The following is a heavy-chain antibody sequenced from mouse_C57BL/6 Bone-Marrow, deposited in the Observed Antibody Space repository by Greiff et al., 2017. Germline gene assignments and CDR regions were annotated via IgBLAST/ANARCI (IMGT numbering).Heavy chain of an antibody. V-gene: IGHV5-4*01. D-gene: IGHD2-3*01. Sequence: EVQRVESGGGLVKPGGSLKLSCAASGFTFSSYAMSWVRQTPEKRLEWVATISDGGSYTYYPDNVKGRFTISRDNAKNNLYLQMSHLKSEDTAMYYCAKYDGYYAMDYWGQGTSVTVSS. CDR1: GFTFSSYA. CDR2: ISDGGSYT. J-gene: IGHJ4*01. CDR3: AKYDGYYAMDY.